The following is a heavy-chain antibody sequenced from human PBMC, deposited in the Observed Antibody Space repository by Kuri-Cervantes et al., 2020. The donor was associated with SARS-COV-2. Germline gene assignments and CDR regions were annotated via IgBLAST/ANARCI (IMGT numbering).Heavy chain of an antibody. CDR3: ARAVLGVVAYFDY. V-gene: IGHV3-7*04. CDR2: IKQDGSEK. CDR1: GFTFSNYW. Sequence: GGSLRLSCAASGFTFSNYWMRWVRQAPGKGLEWVATIKQDGSEKYYVDSVKGRFTISRDNAKNSLNLQMNSLRAEDTAVYYCARAVLGVVAYFDYWGQGTLVTVSS. J-gene: IGHJ4*02. D-gene: IGHD3-3*01.